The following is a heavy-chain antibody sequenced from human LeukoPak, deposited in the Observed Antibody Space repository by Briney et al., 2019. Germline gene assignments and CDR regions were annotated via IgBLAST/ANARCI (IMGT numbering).Heavy chain of an antibody. Sequence: AASVKVSCKASGGTFSSYAISWVRQAPGQGLEWMGGIIPIFGTANYAQKFQGRVTITTDESTSTAYMELSSLRSEDTAVYYCASGDIVVVPAVYYFDYWGQGTLVTVSS. CDR2: IIPIFGTA. CDR3: ASGDIVVVPAVYYFDY. V-gene: IGHV1-69*05. CDR1: GGTFSSYA. D-gene: IGHD2-2*01. J-gene: IGHJ4*02.